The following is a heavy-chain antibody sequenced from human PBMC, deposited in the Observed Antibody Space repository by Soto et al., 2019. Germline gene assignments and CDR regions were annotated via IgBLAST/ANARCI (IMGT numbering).Heavy chain of an antibody. CDR1: GVTFVDYA. V-gene: IGHV3-9*01. D-gene: IGHD5-12*01. CDR2: ISWNSGSI. CDR3: AKDIYSGYDFSSSGYMVV. Sequence: GGSLRLSCAASGVTFVDYAIHWVRQAPGKGLEWVSGISWNSGSIGYADSVKGRFTISRDNAKNSLYLQMNSLRAEDTALYYCAKDIYSGYDFSSSGYMVVWGKGTTVTVSS. J-gene: IGHJ6*03.